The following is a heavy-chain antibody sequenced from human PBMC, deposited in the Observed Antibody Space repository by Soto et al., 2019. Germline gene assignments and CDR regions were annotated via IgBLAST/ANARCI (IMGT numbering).Heavy chain of an antibody. V-gene: IGHV4-30-4*01. D-gene: IGHD3-22*01. CDR2: IYYSGST. J-gene: IGHJ3*02. Sequence: SETLSLTCTVSGGSISSGDYYWSWIRQPQGKGLEWIGYIYYSGSTYYNPSLKSRVTISVDTSKNQFSLKLSSVTAADTAVYYCARGSPYDSSDLDAFDIWGQGTMVTVSS. CDR3: ARGSPYDSSDLDAFDI. CDR1: GGSISSGDYY.